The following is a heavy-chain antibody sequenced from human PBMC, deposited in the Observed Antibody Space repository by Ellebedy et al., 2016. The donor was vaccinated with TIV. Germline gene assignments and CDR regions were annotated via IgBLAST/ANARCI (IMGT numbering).Heavy chain of an antibody. J-gene: IGHJ4*02. D-gene: IGHD5-12*01. CDR3: AIMDITRPIDY. V-gene: IGHV1-18*01. CDR1: GYTFTKYG. Sequence: AASVKVSCKTSGYTFTKYGIDWVRQAPGQGLEWMGWISAYYGDTNYAQKFQGRVTVTTDSSTSTAYMELRNLRSDDTAVYFCAIMDITRPIDYWGQGTLLIVSS. CDR2: ISAYYGDT.